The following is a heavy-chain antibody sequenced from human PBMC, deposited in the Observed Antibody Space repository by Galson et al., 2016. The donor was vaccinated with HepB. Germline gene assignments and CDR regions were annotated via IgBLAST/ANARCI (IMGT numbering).Heavy chain of an antibody. Sequence: ETLSLTCTVSSGSISSNNYFWGWIRQPPGKGLEWIGSMYYSGGTYYNPSLKSRVTISVDTSKNQFSLKLSSLTAADTAVYYCARHVIDGYPHYFDYWGQGTLVTVSS. CDR2: MYYSGGT. CDR1: SGSISSNNYF. CDR3: ARHVIDGYPHYFDY. D-gene: IGHD5-24*01. J-gene: IGHJ4*02. V-gene: IGHV4-39*01.